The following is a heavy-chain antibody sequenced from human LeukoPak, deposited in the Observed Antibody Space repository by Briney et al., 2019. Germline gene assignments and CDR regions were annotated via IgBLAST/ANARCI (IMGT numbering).Heavy chain of an antibody. J-gene: IGHJ4*02. CDR3: ARDVERIPFHYDYVWGSYRSPSFDY. CDR1: GYTFTGYY. V-gene: IGHV1-2*02. D-gene: IGHD3-16*02. CDR2: INPNSDGT. Sequence: GASVKVSCKASGYTFTGYYMHWVRQAPGQGLEWMGWINPNSDGTNYAQKFQGRVTMTRDTSISTAYMELSRLRSDDTAVYYCARDVERIPFHYDYVWGSYRSPSFDYWGQGTLVTVFS.